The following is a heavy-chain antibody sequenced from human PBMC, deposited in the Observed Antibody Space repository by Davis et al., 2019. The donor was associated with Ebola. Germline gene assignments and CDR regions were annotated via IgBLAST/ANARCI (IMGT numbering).Heavy chain of an antibody. CDR3: ARDIMDSSMIYFDS. CDR2: ISHSGSA. D-gene: IGHD5-18*01. Sequence: MPSETLSLTCAVSGGSITSSTWWSWVRQSPGKGLEWIGEISHSGSANYNPSLKSRVSISLDKSRSQFSLRLSSVTAADTAVYYCARDIMDSSMIYFDSWGQGTLVTVSS. J-gene: IGHJ4*02. CDR1: GGSITSSTW. V-gene: IGHV4-4*02.